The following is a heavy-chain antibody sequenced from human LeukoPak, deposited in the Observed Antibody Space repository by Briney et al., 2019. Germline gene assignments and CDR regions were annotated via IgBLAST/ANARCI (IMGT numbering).Heavy chain of an antibody. J-gene: IGHJ4*02. D-gene: IGHD4-17*01. CDR1: GYSVNTGYY. Sequence: SETLSLTCSVSGYSVNTGYYWGWIRLSPGKGLEWIGSVYQSGSTYYNPSLKSRVTISVDTSKNQFSLKLSSVTAADTAVYYCARSPRGDYPPSFDYWGQGTLVTVSS. CDR2: VYQSGST. CDR3: ARSPRGDYPPSFDY. V-gene: IGHV4-38-2*02.